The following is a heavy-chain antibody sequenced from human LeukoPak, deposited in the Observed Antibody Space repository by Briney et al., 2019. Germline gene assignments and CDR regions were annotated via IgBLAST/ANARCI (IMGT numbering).Heavy chain of an antibody. V-gene: IGHV4-59*01. Sequence: SETLSLACAAYGGSFSAYYWSWIRQPPGKGLEWIGYIYYSGSTNYNPSLKSRVTISVDTSKNQFSLKLSSVTAADTAVYYCARGVLRYFDWLSVVNYYYYMDVWGKGTTVTISS. CDR1: GGSFSAYY. CDR2: IYYSGST. CDR3: ARGVLRYFDWLSVVNYYYYMDV. D-gene: IGHD3-9*01. J-gene: IGHJ6*03.